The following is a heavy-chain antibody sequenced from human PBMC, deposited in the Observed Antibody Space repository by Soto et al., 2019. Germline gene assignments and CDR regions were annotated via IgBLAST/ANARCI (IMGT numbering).Heavy chain of an antibody. J-gene: IGHJ4*02. CDR2: IIPIFGTA. D-gene: IGHD5-12*01. Sequence: EASVKVSCKASGGTFSSYAISWVRQAPGQGLEWMGGIIPIFGTANYAQKFQGRVTITADESTSTAYMELSSLRSEDTAVYYCANDGGPSGYAEGDYWGQGTLVTVSS. V-gene: IGHV1-69*13. CDR3: ANDGGPSGYAEGDY. CDR1: GGTFSSYA.